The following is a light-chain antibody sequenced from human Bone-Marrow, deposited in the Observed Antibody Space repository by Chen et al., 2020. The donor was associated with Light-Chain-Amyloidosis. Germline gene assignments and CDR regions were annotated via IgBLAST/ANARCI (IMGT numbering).Light chain of an antibody. V-gene: IGLV1-40*01. CDR1: RSNLGAGYD. Sequence: QSVLTQPPSMSEAPGQRVTISCTGSRSNLGAGYDVHWYQQLPGTSPKLLIYDSDIRPSGVPDRFSASESGTSASLSITGLQVADEADYYCQSYDTALLSLVFGGGTKLTV. J-gene: IGLJ2*01. CDR2: DSD. CDR3: QSYDTALLSLV.